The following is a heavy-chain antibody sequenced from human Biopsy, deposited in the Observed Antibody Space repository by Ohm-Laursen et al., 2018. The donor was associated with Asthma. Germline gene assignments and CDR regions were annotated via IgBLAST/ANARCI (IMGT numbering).Heavy chain of an antibody. CDR1: GGTFNTYV. Sequence: GASVKVSCKPLGGTFNTYVIGWVRQAPGQGLEWMGGINSVFGTTTYPQKFQDRVTITADDSTSTVYMELSSLRYEDTAVYYCARKAGSCISRTCYSLDFWGQGTLVTVSS. CDR3: ARKAGSCISRTCYSLDF. J-gene: IGHJ4*02. D-gene: IGHD2-2*01. V-gene: IGHV1-69*13. CDR2: INSVFGTT.